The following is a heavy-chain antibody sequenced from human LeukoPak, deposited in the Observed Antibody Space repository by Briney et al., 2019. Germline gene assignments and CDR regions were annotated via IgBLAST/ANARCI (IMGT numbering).Heavy chain of an antibody. CDR1: GFTFSSYA. CDR2: ISGSGGST. V-gene: IGHV3-23*01. Sequence: GGSLRLSCAASGFTFSSYAMSWVRQAPGKGLEWVSAISGSGGSTYYADSVKGRFTISRDNSKNTLYLQMNSLRAEDTAVYYCAKDQGYSSSWYTFDYWGQGTLVTVSS. J-gene: IGHJ4*02. CDR3: AKDQGYSSSWYTFDY. D-gene: IGHD6-13*01.